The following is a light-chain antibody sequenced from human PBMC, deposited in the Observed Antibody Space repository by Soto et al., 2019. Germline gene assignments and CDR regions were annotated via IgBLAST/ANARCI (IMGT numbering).Light chain of an antibody. CDR1: QSVSSSY. J-gene: IGKJ5*01. CDR3: QQRSNWPPIT. V-gene: IGKV3D-20*02. CDR2: GAS. Sequence: EIGLTQSPGTLSLSPGERATLSCRASQSVSSSYLAWYQQKPGQAPRLLIYGASSRATGIPDRFSGSGSGTDFTLTISSLEPEDFAVYYCQQRSNWPPITFGQGTRLEIK.